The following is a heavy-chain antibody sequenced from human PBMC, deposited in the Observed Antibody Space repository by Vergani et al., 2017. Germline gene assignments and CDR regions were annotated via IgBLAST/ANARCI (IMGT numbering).Heavy chain of an antibody. CDR3: ARGDTSGSPYH. J-gene: IGHJ5*02. CDR2: INPNMGGT. D-gene: IGHD6-19*01. V-gene: IGHV1-2*06. Sequence: QVQLVQSGAEVKKPGASVKVSCKASGYTFTGYYMHWVRQAPGQGLEWVGRINPNMGGTNYAQKFQGRVTMTRATSISTVYMELTSLRSDDTAVYYCARGDTSGSPYHWGQGTLVTVSS. CDR1: GYTFTGYY.